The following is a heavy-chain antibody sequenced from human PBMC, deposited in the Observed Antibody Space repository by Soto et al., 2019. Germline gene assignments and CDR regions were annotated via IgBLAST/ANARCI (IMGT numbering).Heavy chain of an antibody. V-gene: IGHV1-18*01. CDR1: CYTFSSYG. J-gene: IGHJ6*03. CDR3: ARENMVRGVINYYYYMDV. D-gene: IGHD3-10*01. Sequence: ASVEVSCKASCYTFSSYGITLVRQAPGQRLEWMGWISAYNGNTNYAQKLQGRVTMTTDTSTSTAYMELRSLRSDDTAVYYCARENMVRGVINYYYYMDVWGKGATVTVSS. CDR2: ISAYNGNT.